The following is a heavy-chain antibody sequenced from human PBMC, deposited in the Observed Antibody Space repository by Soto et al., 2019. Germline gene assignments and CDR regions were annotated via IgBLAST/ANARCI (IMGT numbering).Heavy chain of an antibody. CDR2: IRSKANNYAT. CDR3: TSYGGNAGVFDY. Sequence: GGSLRLSCAASGFTFSGSALHWVRQASGKGLEWVGRIRSKANNYATAYAASVQGRFTISRDDSKNTAYLQMNSLKTEDTAVYYCTSYGGNAGVFDYWGQGTLVTVSS. CDR1: GFTFSGSA. J-gene: IGHJ4*02. V-gene: IGHV3-73*01. D-gene: IGHD4-17*01.